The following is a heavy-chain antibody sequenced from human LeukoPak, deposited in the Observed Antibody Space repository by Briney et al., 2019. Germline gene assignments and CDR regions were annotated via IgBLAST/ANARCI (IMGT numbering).Heavy chain of an antibody. CDR2: ISYDGSNK. D-gene: IGHD2-15*01. Sequence: WGSLRLSCAASGLTFSSYAMHWVRQAPGKGLEWVAVISYDGSNKYYADSVKGRFTIARDNSETTLYLHMNSLRAEDTAVYYCERYAYCSGGSCYSGLDYWGQGTLVTVSS. J-gene: IGHJ4*02. V-gene: IGHV3-30*04. CDR1: GLTFSSYA. CDR3: ERYAYCSGGSCYSGLDY.